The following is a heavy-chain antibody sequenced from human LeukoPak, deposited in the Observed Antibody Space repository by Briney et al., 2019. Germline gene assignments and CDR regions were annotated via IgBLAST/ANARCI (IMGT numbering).Heavy chain of an antibody. CDR2: MNPNSGNT. Sequence: ASVKVSCKASGYTFTSYDINWVRQATGQGLEWMGWMNPNSGNTGYAQKFQGRVTATRNTSISTAYMELSSLRSEDTAVYYCATYTAIVAGDAFDIWGQGTMVTVSS. CDR3: ATYTAIVAGDAFDI. CDR1: GYTFTSYD. V-gene: IGHV1-8*01. D-gene: IGHD5-18*01. J-gene: IGHJ3*02.